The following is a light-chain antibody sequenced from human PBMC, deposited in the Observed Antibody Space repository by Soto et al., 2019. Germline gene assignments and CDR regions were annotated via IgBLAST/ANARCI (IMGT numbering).Light chain of an antibody. CDR2: DAS. CDR1: QSVSNK. J-gene: IGKJ4*01. CDR3: QQHNNWPPLT. Sequence: EIVMTQSPATLSVSPGERATLSCRASQSVSNKLAWDQQKPGQAPRLLIYDASTRATGIPARFSGSGSGTEFTLTISSLQSEDFAVYYCQQHNNWPPLTFGGGTKVEI. V-gene: IGKV3-15*01.